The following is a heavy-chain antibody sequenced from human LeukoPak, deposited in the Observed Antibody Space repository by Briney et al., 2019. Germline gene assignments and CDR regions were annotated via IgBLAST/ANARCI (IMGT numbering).Heavy chain of an antibody. CDR3: AKDMTTVVTTLFDY. D-gene: IGHD4-23*01. Sequence: ETLSLTCTVSGGSISSSSYYWGWIRQPPGKGLEWVSAISGSGGSTYYADSVKGRFTISRDNSKNTLYLQMNSLRDEDTAVYYCAKDMTTVVTTLFDYWGQGTLVTVSS. CDR2: ISGSGGST. CDR1: GGSISSSSYY. J-gene: IGHJ4*02. V-gene: IGHV3-23*01.